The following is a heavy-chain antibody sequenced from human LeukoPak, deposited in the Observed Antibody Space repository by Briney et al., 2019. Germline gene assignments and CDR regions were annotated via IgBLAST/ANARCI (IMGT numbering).Heavy chain of an antibody. CDR3: ARDRRNYGDYWYFDL. J-gene: IGHJ2*01. CDR1: GFTLSSYS. CDR2: ISSSSKTI. D-gene: IGHD4-17*01. V-gene: IGHV3-48*04. Sequence: PGGSLRLSCAASGFTLSSYSMNWVRQAPGKGLEWFSYISSSSKTINYADSVKGRFTISRDNAKNSLYLQMNSLRAEDTAVYYCARDRRNYGDYWYFDLWGRGTLVTVSS.